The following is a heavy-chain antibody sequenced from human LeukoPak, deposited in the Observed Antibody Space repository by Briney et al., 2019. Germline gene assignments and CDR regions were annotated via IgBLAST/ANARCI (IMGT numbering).Heavy chain of an antibody. CDR3: ATTNVSLWFGELSKTAYFDY. CDR2: VNHSGST. Sequence: PSETLSLTCAAYGGPFSGYYWNWLRQPPGKGLEWLGEVNHSGSTNYNPSLKSRVTISVDTSKNQFSLKLSSVTAADTAVYYCATTNVSLWFGELSKTAYFDYWGQGTLVTVSS. V-gene: IGHV4-34*01. CDR1: GGPFSGYY. D-gene: IGHD3-10*01. J-gene: IGHJ4*02.